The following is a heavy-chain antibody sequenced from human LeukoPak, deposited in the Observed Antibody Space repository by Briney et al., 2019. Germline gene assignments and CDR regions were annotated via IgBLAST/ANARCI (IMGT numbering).Heavy chain of an antibody. CDR3: ARDGGSYYFDY. Sequence: SQTLSLTCTVSGGSISSGGYYWSWIRQPPGKGLEWIGYIYHSGSTYYNPSLKSRVTISVDRSKNQFSLKLSSVTAADTAVYYCARDGGSYYFDYWGQGTLVTVSS. CDR2: IYHSGST. V-gene: IGHV4-30-2*01. J-gene: IGHJ4*02. D-gene: IGHD1-26*01. CDR1: GGSISSGGYY.